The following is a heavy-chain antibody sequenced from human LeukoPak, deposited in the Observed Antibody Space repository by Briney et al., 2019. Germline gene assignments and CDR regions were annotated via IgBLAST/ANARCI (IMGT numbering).Heavy chain of an antibody. CDR3: ARDPRSKYSSGWSTA. CDR1: GFTVSSNY. V-gene: IGHV3-53*01. Sequence: GGSLRLSCAASGFTVSSNYMSWVRQAPGKGLEWVSVIYSGGSTYYADTVKGRFTISRDNSKNTLYLQMDSLRAEDTAVYYCARDPRSKYSSGWSTAWGQGTLVTVSS. D-gene: IGHD6-19*01. J-gene: IGHJ5*02. CDR2: IYSGGST.